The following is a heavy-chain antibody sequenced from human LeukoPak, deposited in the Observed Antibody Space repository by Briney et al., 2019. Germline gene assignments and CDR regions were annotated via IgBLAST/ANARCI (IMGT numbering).Heavy chain of an antibody. D-gene: IGHD6-19*01. V-gene: IGHV3-30*02. CDR1: GFSFNNYG. J-gene: IGHJ5*02. CDR3: VRKGRIGIGCHSGWFDP. Sequence: LAGGSLRLSCAASGFSFNNYGIHWVRQAPGKGLEWVAFIRYDGSKKYYADSVKGRFTISRDDSKSTLSLQMNSLRAEDTAVYYCVRKGRIGIGCHSGWFDPWGQGTLVTVSS. CDR2: IRYDGSKK.